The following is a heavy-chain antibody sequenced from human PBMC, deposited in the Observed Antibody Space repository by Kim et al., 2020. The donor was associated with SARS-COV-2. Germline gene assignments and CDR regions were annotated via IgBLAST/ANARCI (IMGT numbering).Heavy chain of an antibody. D-gene: IGHD3-10*01. V-gene: IGHV1-69*13. CDR1: GGTFSSYA. Sequence: SVKVSCKASGGTFSSYAISWVRQAPGQGLEWMGGIIPIFGTANYAQKFQGRVTITADESTSTAYMELSSLRSEDTAVYYCNRDGGTTMVRGVITRYYGMDVWGQGTTVTVSS. J-gene: IGHJ6*02. CDR3: NRDGGTTMVRGVITRYYGMDV. CDR2: IIPIFGTA.